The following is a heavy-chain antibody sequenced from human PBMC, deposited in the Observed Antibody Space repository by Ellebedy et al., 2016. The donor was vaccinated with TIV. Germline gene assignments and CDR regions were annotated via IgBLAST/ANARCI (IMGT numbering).Heavy chain of an antibody. V-gene: IGHV4-34*01. D-gene: IGHD5-12*01. CDR3: ARGGYGPRMAY. J-gene: IGHJ4*02. CDR2: ITQGGST. Sequence: MPGGSLRLSCVVYGGSFSGYYLTWIRQPPGKGLEWVGEITQGGSTYYNPSLKSRVTMPLDTSKDQFSLNLSSVTAADTAVYFCARGGYGPRMAYWGQGTLVTVSS. CDR1: GGSFSGYY.